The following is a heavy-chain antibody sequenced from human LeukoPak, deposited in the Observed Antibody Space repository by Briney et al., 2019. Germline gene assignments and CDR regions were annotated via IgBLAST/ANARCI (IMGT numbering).Heavy chain of an antibody. D-gene: IGHD3-10*02. V-gene: IGHV4-59*08. J-gene: IGHJ6*03. CDR2: IYYSGST. CDR3: ARTPLLFDYYYYYYMDV. CDR1: GGSISSYY. Sequence: SETLSLTCTVSGGSISSYYWSWIRQPPGKGLEWIGYIYYSGSTNYNPSLKSRVTISVDTSKNQFSLKLSSVTAADTAVYYCARTPLLFDYYYYYYMDVWGKGTTVTVSS.